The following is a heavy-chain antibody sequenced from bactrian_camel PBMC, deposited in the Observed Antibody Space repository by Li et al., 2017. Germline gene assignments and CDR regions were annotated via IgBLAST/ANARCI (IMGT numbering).Heavy chain of an antibody. CDR1: SYSGRPHC. CDR3: ATDVGLGWNMHNY. J-gene: IGHJ4*01. D-gene: IGHD5*01. Sequence: VQLVESGGGSVQAGGSLRLTCEAISYSGRPHCMAWFRQAPGKEREGVAAIDRYGTTGKTSYTDSVKGRFTISRDNAKNSVYLQMNSLLSEDTALYYCATDVGLGWNMHNYWGQGTQVTVS. V-gene: IGHV3S26*01. CDR2: IDRYGTTGKT.